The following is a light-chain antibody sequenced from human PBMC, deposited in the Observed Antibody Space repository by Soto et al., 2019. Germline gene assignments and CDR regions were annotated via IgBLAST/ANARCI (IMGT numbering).Light chain of an antibody. CDR1: NSDVGGYNF. CDR2: DVT. CDR3: SSYTRRSTLV. V-gene: IGLV2-14*01. J-gene: IGLJ1*01. Sequence: QSALTQPAFVSGSPGQSITISCTGTNSDVGGYNFVSWYQQHPGKVPKLMIYDVTSRPSGVSNRFSGSKSGNTASLTISGLQAEDEADYYCSSYTRRSTLVFGTGTKLTVL.